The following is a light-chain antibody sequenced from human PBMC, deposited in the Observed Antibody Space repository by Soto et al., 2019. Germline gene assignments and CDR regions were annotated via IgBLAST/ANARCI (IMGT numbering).Light chain of an antibody. Sequence: DIQMPQSPSSLSASVGGRVSITCQASQDIRTSLSWFQQKPGRAPKLLIYGASNLETGVPSRFRGSGSGTDFTFTISSLQPEDIATYYCQHYHNLPPFTFGPGTKVDIQ. CDR3: QHYHNLPPFT. CDR1: QDIRTS. V-gene: IGKV1-33*01. J-gene: IGKJ3*01. CDR2: GAS.